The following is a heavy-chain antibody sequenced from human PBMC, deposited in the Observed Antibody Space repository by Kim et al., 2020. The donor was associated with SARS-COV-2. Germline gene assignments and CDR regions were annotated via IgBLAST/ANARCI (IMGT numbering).Heavy chain of an antibody. Sequence: GGSLRLSCLASGFTFSSYAMSWIRQAPGKGPEWVAVTSSDGSIIYYADSVKGRFTISRANSRNTLYLDMDSLSAQDTAIYYCAREGYASGTMVDFDYWG. CDR3: AREGYASGTMVDFDY. CDR1: GFTFSSYA. J-gene: IGHJ4*01. V-gene: IGHV3-30*04. D-gene: IGHD3-10*01. CDR2: TSSDGSII.